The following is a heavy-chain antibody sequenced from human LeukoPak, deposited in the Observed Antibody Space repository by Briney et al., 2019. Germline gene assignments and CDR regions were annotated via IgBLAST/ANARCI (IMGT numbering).Heavy chain of an antibody. CDR2: IYYSGST. J-gene: IGHJ5*02. CDR3: ARGGGRWNPFVDP. V-gene: IGHV4-39*01. D-gene: IGHD1-1*01. Sequence: PSETLSLTCTDSGGSISSSSYYWGWIRQPPGKGLEWIGSIYYSGSTYYNPSLKSRVTISVDTSKNQFSLKLSSVTAADTAVYYCARGGGRWNPFVDPWGQGTLVTVSS. CDR1: GGSISSSSYY.